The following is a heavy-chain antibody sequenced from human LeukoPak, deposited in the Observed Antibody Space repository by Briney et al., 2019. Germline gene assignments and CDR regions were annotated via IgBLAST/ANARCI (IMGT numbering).Heavy chain of an antibody. CDR3: ARAQGSYYHYYMDV. J-gene: IGHJ6*03. CDR2: MNPNSGNT. CDR1: GYTFTSYD. D-gene: IGHD1-26*01. Sequence: AASVKVSCKASGYTFTSYDINWVRQATGQGLEWMGWMNPNSGNTGYAQKFQGRVTITRNTSISTAYMELSSLRSEDTAVYYCARAQGSYYHYYMDVWGKGTTVTVSS. V-gene: IGHV1-8*03.